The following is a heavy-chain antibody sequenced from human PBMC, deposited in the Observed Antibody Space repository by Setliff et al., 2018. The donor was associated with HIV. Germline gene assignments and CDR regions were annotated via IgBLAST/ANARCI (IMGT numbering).Heavy chain of an antibody. CDR1: GGSITSGGYF. CDR2: ISYRGTT. D-gene: IGHD4-4*01. Sequence: SETLSLTCSVSGGSITSGGYFWSRIRQHPGKGLEWIGYISYRGTTYYNPSFKSRVTMSMDTSKNQVSLKLTSVTAADTAVHFCARLQKLDDIYYLDDWGQGTLVTVSS. V-gene: IGHV4-31*03. CDR3: ARLQKLDDIYYLDD. J-gene: IGHJ4*02.